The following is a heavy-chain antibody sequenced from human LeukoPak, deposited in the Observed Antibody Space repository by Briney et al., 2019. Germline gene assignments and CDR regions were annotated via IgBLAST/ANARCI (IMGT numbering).Heavy chain of an antibody. J-gene: IGHJ6*03. Sequence: ASVKVSCKASGYTFTSYAMHWVRQAPGQRLEWMGWINAGNGNTKYSQKFQGRVTITRDTSASTAYMELSSLRSEDTAVYYCARDPRIGQLARYYMDVWGKGTTVTVSS. CDR3: ARDPRIGQLARYYMDV. CDR1: GYTFTSYA. CDR2: INAGNGNT. D-gene: IGHD6-6*01. V-gene: IGHV1-3*01.